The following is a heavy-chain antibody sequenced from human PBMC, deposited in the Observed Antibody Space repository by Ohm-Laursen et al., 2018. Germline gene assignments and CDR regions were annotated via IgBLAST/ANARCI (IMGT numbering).Heavy chain of an antibody. CDR3: ARVLPQAQFSLDY. J-gene: IGHJ4*02. V-gene: IGHV3-53*01. CDR1: DFPVSNNY. D-gene: IGHD2/OR15-2a*01. CDR2: VYSGGNT. Sequence: GSLRLSCTASDFPVSNNYISWVRQAPGKGLEWISVVYSGGNTYFADSVKGRFTISRDNFKNTVYLQMDYLRPDDTAVYYCARVLPQAQFSLDYWGQGTLVTISS.